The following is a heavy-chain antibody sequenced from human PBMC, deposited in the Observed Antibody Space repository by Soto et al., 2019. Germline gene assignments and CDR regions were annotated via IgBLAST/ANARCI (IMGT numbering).Heavy chain of an antibody. V-gene: IGHV4-34*01. Sequence: PSETLSLTCAVYGGSFSGYYWSWIRQPPGKGLEWIGEINHSGSTNYNPSLKSRVTISVDTSKNQFSLKLSSVTAADTAVYYCARGVNGYSYGHNSFDPWGQGTLVTVSS. CDR3: ARGVNGYSYGHNSFDP. D-gene: IGHD5-18*01. J-gene: IGHJ5*02. CDR1: GGSFSGYY. CDR2: INHSGST.